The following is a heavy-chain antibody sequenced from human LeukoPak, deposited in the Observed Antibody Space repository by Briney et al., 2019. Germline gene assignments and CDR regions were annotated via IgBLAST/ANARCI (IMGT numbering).Heavy chain of an antibody. D-gene: IGHD5-18*01. V-gene: IGHV4-34*01. CDR2: ITHNANT. Sequence: SSETLSLTCAVYTGPFSGYYWAWIRQPPGEGLEWTGEITHNANTKYNPSLESRVIISVDTSKNQFSLKLNSVTAADTAVYYCARFPVLDTAMAWGQGTQVTVSS. CDR3: ARFPVLDTAMA. CDR1: TGPFSGYY. J-gene: IGHJ5*02.